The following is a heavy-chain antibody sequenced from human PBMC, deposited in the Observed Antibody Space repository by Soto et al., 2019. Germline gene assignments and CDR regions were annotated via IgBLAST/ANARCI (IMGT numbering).Heavy chain of an antibody. CDR3: EREGADTAMYGMDV. V-gene: IGHV3-53*01. CDR2: IYTDDST. J-gene: IGHJ6*04. Sequence: GGSLRLSCAASGFTVSSNYMSWVRQAPGKGLEWLSVIYTDDSTYYADSVKGRFTISRDNSKNTLYLQMNSLRAEDTAVYYCEREGADTAMYGMDVWGEGTMVTVSS. CDR1: GFTVSSNY. D-gene: IGHD5-18*01.